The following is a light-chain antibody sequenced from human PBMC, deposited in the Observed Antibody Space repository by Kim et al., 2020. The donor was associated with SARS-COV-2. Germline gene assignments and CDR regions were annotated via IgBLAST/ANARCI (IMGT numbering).Light chain of an antibody. Sequence: SYELTQPPSVSVAPGETASITCGGDDIGSQSVHWYQQKPGQAPVLVIYYGRDRPSGITERISGSKSGNAATLTISRVEAGDEADYYCQVWESTSDEKVFGTGTKVTVL. V-gene: IGLV3-21*01. J-gene: IGLJ1*01. CDR2: YGR. CDR1: DIGSQS. CDR3: QVWESTSDEKV.